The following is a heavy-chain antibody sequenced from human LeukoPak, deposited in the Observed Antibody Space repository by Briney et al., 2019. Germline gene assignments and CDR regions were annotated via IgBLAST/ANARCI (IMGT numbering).Heavy chain of an antibody. CDR1: GFTFITAA. CDR3: VKDIQLST. Sequence: PGGSLRLSCAASGFTFITAAMTWVRQAPGKGLEWVSLIGSSGGSTYYADSVKGRFTISRDNFNHTLSLQMNSLRVEDTAIYYCVKDIQLSTWGLGTMVTVSS. CDR2: IGSSGGST. J-gene: IGHJ3*01. D-gene: IGHD5-24*01. V-gene: IGHV3-23*01.